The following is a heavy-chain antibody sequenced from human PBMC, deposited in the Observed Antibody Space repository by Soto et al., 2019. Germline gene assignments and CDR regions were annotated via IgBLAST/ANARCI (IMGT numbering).Heavy chain of an antibody. D-gene: IGHD6-19*01. V-gene: IGHV3-48*01. CDR1: GLTFSTTS. CDR3: ARAQWPRYYYFDY. Sequence: EVQLVESGGGLVQPGGPLRLSVAAPGLTFSTTSMNGVGQAPGKGLEWLSYINSGSTTIYYADSVKGRFTISRDNAKNSLYLQMNNLRAEDTAVYYCARAQWPRYYYFDYWGQGTLVTVSS. J-gene: IGHJ4*02. CDR2: INSGSTTI.